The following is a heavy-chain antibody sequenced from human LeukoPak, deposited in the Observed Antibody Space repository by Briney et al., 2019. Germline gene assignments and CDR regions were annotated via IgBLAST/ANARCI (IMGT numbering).Heavy chain of an antibody. D-gene: IGHD3-22*01. J-gene: IGHJ4*02. V-gene: IGHV4-39*01. Sequence: WVRQAPGKGLEWIGSISSGGSTHYIPSLKSRVTISVDTSENQFSLKLSSVTAADTAVYYCARRSYDGSGYYYVDYWGQGTLVTVSS. CDR3: ARRSYDGSGYYYVDY. CDR2: ISSGGST.